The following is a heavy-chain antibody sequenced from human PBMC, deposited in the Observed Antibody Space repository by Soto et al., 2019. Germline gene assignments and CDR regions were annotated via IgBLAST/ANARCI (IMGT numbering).Heavy chain of an antibody. D-gene: IGHD3-10*01. V-gene: IGHV2-5*02. J-gene: IGHJ4*02. CDR2: SYWDDDK. CDR1: GFSLRTSGVG. CDR3: VNRRFYDSGSLSGAFAY. Sequence: QITLKESGPTLVKPTQTLTLTCTLSGFSLRTSGVGVGWIRQPPGKALEWLAVSYWDDDKRYSTSLKSRLTITKDTSKNQVVLTMTNMDPADTATYYGVNRRFYDSGSLSGAFAYWGQGTPVTVSS.